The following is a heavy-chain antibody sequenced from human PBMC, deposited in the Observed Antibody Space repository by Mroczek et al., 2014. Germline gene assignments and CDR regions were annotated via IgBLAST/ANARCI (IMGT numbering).Heavy chain of an antibody. CDR1: GFTFSSYG. CDR2: ISYDGSNK. CDR3: AKGRASSAAPYCSSTSCYTGFFY. D-gene: IGHD2-2*02. Sequence: QVQLVESGGGVVQPGRSLRLSCAASGFTFSSYGMHWVRQAPGKGLEWVAVISYDGSNKYYADSVKGRFTISRDNSKNTLYLQMNSLRAEDTAVYYCAKGRASSAAPYCSSTSCYTGFFYWGPGNPWSPSPQ. V-gene: IGHV3-30*18. J-gene: IGHJ4*03.